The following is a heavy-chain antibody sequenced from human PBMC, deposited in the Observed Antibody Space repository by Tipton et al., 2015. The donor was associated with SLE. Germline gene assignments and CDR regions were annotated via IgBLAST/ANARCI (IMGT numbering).Heavy chain of an antibody. V-gene: IGHV3-21*01. D-gene: IGHD1-1*01. CDR3: ARSTTLQGRMAV. CDR2: ISSSSSYI. J-gene: IGHJ6*02. Sequence: SLRLSCAASGFTFSSYSMNWVRQAPGKGLEWVSSISSSSSYIYYAESLKGRFTISRDNAKNSLYLQMNSLRAEDTAVYYCARSTTLQGRMAVWGQGTTVTVSS. CDR1: GFTFSSYS.